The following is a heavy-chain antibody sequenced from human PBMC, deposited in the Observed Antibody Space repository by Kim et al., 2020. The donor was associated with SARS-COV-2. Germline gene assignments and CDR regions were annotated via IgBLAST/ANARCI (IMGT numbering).Heavy chain of an antibody. CDR1: GFTFSSYG. D-gene: IGHD6-13*01. J-gene: IGHJ4*02. V-gene: IGHV3-33*01. CDR2: IWYDGSNK. CDR3: AREISSSSWYRVVLDY. Sequence: GGSLRLSCAASGFTFSSYGMHWVRQAPGKGLEWVAVIWYDGSNKYYADSVKGRFTISRDNSKNTLYLQMNSLRAEDTAVYYCAREISSSSWYRVVLDYWGQGTLVTVSS.